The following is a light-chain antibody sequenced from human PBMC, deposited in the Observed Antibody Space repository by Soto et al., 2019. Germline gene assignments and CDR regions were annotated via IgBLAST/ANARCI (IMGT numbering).Light chain of an antibody. V-gene: IGKV3-15*01. J-gene: IGKJ4*01. Sequence: EIVMTQSPATLYVSPGEKATLSCRASQTVRSNLAWYQQKPGQAPRLLIYGASTRATGIPARFSGGGSGTEFTLTISSLQSEDFAVYYCQQYDDWPPLTFGGGTKVEVK. CDR2: GAS. CDR3: QQYDDWPPLT. CDR1: QTVRSN.